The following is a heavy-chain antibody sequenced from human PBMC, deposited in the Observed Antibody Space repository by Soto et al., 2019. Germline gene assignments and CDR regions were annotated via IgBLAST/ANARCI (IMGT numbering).Heavy chain of an antibody. J-gene: IGHJ6*02. CDR2: MNPNSGNT. Sequence: ASVKLSCKASGYTFTSYYINWVRQATGQGLEWMGWMNPNSGNTGYAQKFQGRVTMTRNTSISTAYMELSSLRSEDTAVYYCARRGYSSSWYYYYYGIDVWGQGTTVTVS. CDR1: GYTFTSYY. D-gene: IGHD6-13*01. V-gene: IGHV1-8*01. CDR3: ARRGYSSSWYYYYYGIDV.